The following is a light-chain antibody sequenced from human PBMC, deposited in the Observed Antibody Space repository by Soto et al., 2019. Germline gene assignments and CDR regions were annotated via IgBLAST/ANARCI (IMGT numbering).Light chain of an antibody. CDR1: QDVSSN. J-gene: IGKJ4*01. CDR2: GAS. V-gene: IGKV3-15*01. Sequence: EMVVTQSPATLSVSPGERATLSCRASQDVSSNLAWYQQKPGQAPSLLIYGASTRATGTPARFSGSGSGTEFTLTISSLQFEDYAVYFCQQYIRWPLTFGGGTKVEI. CDR3: QQYIRWPLT.